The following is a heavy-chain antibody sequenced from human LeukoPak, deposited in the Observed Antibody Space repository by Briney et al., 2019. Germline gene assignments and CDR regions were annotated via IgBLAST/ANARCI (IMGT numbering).Heavy chain of an antibody. CDR2: ITSNTAST. CDR1: GFTFSNYA. Sequence: GGSLRLSCAASGFTFSNYAMSWVRQVTGKGLEWVSGITSNTASTYYADSVKGRFSISRDNSKNTLYLQMNSLRAEDTAVYYCARGVVPAAIFRNWGQGTLVTVSS. V-gene: IGHV3-23*01. D-gene: IGHD2-2*01. CDR3: ARGVVPAAIFRN. J-gene: IGHJ4*02.